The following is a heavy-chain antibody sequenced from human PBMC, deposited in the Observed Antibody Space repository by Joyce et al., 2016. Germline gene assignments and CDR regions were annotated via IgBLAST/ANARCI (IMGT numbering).Heavy chain of an antibody. CDR3: ARLYVWGNYRYTYYFDF. D-gene: IGHD3-16*02. CDR2: ITNYKGNT. Sequence: VRQAPGQGLEWLGWITNYKGNTNYAQKLQGIVTMTTDTSTSTAYMDLKTLRPDDTDGYYCARLYVWGNYRYTYYFDFWGQGTLVTVSS. V-gene: IGHV1-18*01. J-gene: IGHJ4*02.